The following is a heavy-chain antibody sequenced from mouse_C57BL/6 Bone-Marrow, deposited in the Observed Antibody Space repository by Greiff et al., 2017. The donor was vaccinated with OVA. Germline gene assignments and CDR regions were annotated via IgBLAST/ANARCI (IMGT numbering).Heavy chain of an antibody. CDR3: ARPPHSNYWFAY. CDR1: GFTFSDYG. Sequence: EVQLVESGGGLVKPGGSLKLSCAASGFTFSDYGMHWVRQAPEKGLEWVAYISSGSSTIYYADTVKGRFPISRDNAKNTLFLQMSSLRSEDTAMYYCARPPHSNYWFAYWGQGTLVTVSA. CDR2: ISSGSSTI. D-gene: IGHD2-5*01. J-gene: IGHJ3*01. V-gene: IGHV5-17*01.